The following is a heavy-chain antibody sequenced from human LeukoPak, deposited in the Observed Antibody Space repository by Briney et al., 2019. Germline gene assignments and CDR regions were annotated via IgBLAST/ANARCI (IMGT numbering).Heavy chain of an antibody. J-gene: IGHJ6*03. D-gene: IGHD6-13*01. CDR3: ASRRSAQPPYYYYMDI. Sequence: SQTLSLTCTASGDSISSGYYFWIWIRQPAGKGLEWIGRIYKNGDTNYNPSLKSRVTISLDTSRNQFSLKLTSVTAADTAVYFCASRRSAQPPYYYYMDIWGKGTTVTVSS. V-gene: IGHV4-61*02. CDR2: IYKNGDT. CDR1: GDSISSGYYF.